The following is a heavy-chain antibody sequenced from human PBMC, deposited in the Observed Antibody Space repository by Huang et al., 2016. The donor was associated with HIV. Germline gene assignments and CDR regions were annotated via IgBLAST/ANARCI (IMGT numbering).Heavy chain of an antibody. CDR1: GFPFSTYS. Sequence: EVQLVESGGGLVQPGGSLRLSCAASGFPFSTYSMNWVRQARGKGVVWGSYISSSSSTIYYADSVKGRFTISRDNAKNSLFLQMNSLRDEDTAVYYCARGIRYFGVVAYFDYWGQGALVTVSS. J-gene: IGHJ4*02. CDR3: ARGIRYFGVVAYFDY. D-gene: IGHD3-3*01. CDR2: ISSSSSTI. V-gene: IGHV3-48*02.